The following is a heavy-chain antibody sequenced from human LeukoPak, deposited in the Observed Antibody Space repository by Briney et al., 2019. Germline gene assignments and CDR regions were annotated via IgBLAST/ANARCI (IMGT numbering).Heavy chain of an antibody. V-gene: IGHV3-30*02. CDR1: GFTFSSYG. J-gene: IGHJ4*02. D-gene: IGHD5-12*01. CDR3: AKEMVGGYGDY. CDR2: IWYDGSNK. Sequence: GGSLRLSCAASGFTFSSYGMHWVRQAPGKGLEWVAVIWYDGSNKYYADSVKGRFTISRDNSKNTLYLQMNSLRAEDTAVYYCAKEMVGGYGDYWGQGTLVTVSS.